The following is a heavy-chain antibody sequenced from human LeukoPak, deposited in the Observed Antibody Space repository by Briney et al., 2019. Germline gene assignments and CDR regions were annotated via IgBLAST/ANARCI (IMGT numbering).Heavy chain of an antibody. Sequence: GASVKVSCKATGYTFTGYYMHWVRQAPGQGLEWMGWINPNSGGTNYAQKFQGRVTMTRATSISTAYMELSRIRSADTAVYYCARLRLLDSYGSVTNDAEFDDWGQGTLVTV. V-gene: IGHV1-2*02. D-gene: IGHD3-10*01. CDR1: GYTFTGYY. CDR3: ARLRLLDSYGSVTNDAEFDD. CDR2: INPNSGGT. J-gene: IGHJ4*02.